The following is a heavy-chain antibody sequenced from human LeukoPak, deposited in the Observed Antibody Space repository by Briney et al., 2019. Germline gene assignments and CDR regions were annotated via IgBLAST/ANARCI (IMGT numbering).Heavy chain of an antibody. CDR2: VYYHGGT. Sequence: SETLPLTCTVSGGSVSSGSYYWSWIRQPPGKGLEWIGYVYYHGGTNYNPSLKSRVTISVDTSKNQFSLKLTSVTAADTAVYYCARRVGTRDWYFDLWGRGTLVTVSS. D-gene: IGHD1-14*01. CDR3: ARRVGTRDWYFDL. V-gene: IGHV4-61*01. CDR1: GGSVSSGSYY. J-gene: IGHJ2*01.